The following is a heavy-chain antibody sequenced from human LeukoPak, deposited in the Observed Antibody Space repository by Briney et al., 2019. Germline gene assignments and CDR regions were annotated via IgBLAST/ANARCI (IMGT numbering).Heavy chain of an antibody. D-gene: IGHD4-11*01. CDR2: IRYDGSNK. J-gene: IGHJ4*02. CDR1: GFTFSSYG. CDR3: AKDPGSVKGLNFDY. V-gene: IGHV3-30*02. Sequence: PGGSLRLSCAASGFTFSSYGMHWVRQAPGKGLEWVAFIRYDGSNKYYADSVKGRFTISRDNSKNTLYLQMNSLRAEDTAVYYCAKDPGSVKGLNFDYWGQGTLVTVSS.